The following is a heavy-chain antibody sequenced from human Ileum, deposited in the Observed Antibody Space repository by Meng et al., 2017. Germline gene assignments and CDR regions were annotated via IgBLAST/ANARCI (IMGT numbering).Heavy chain of an antibody. D-gene: IGHD1-26*01. CDR1: GGSVSRAGYQ. CDR3: ARDHMGSLDY. J-gene: IGHJ4*02. Sequence: QVQPQASGPGLARPSETLSLICTVSGGSVSRAGYQWGWIRQPPGKGLEWIGYASTNYNPSLKSRVTISLDTSRNQFSLSLSSVTAADTAVYYCARDHMGSLDYWGQGILVTVSS. V-gene: IGHV4-61*08. CDR2: AST.